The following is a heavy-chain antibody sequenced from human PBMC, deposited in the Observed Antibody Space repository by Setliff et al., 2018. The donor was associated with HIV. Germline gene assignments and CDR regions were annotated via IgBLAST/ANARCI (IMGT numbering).Heavy chain of an antibody. J-gene: IGHJ5*02. V-gene: IGHV4-59*08. CDR2: IYYSGNT. CDR1: GDSIRSHY. D-gene: IGHD3-22*01. CDR3: ARAISPQYYGSSGYYLA. Sequence: SETLSLTCTVSGDSIRSHYWTWIRQPPGKGLEWIGYIYYSGNTNYNPSLKSRVTISVDTSKNQFSLKLSSVTAADTAVYYCARAISPQYYGSSGYYLAWGQGTLVTVSS.